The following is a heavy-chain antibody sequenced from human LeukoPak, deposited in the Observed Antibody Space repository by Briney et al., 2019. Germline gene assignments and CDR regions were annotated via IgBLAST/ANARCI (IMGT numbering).Heavy chain of an antibody. CDR1: GGSISSYY. D-gene: IGHD3/OR15-3a*01. J-gene: IGHJ6*02. V-gene: IGHV4-59*01. CDR2: IYYSGST. Sequence: SETLSLTCTVSGGSISSYYWSWIRQPPGKGLEWIGYIYYSGSTNYNPSLKSRVTISVDTSKNQFSLKLSSVTAADTAVYYCARDLDSNYYYGMDVWGQGTTVTVSS. CDR3: ARDLDSNYYYGMDV.